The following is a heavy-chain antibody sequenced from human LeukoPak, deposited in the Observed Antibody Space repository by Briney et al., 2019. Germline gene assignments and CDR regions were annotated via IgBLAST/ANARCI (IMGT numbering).Heavy chain of an antibody. Sequence: GGSLRLSCAASQFTFSDYYMSWIRQAPGKGLECVSYISGRGTTIYYADSVKGRFTISRDNAKNPLYLQMNSLRAEDTAVYYCARGGYCSSGNCFSDYWGQGTLVTVSS. D-gene: IGHD2-15*01. CDR3: ARGGYCSSGNCFSDY. V-gene: IGHV3-11*01. CDR2: ISGRGTTI. CDR1: QFTFSDYY. J-gene: IGHJ4*02.